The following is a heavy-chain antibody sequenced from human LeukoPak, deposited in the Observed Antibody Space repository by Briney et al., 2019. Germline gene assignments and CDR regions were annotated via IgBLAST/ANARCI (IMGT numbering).Heavy chain of an antibody. CDR3: ARGGRGSGWSGWFDP. CDR2: ISYDGGNK. V-gene: IGHV3-30-3*01. D-gene: IGHD6-19*01. CDR1: GFTFSDYA. J-gene: IGHJ5*02. Sequence: GGSLRLSCAASGFTFSDYAMHWVRQAPGKGPEWVAVISYDGGNKYYADSVKGRFTISRDNSKNTLYLQMNSLKFEDTSVYYCARGGRGSGWSGWFDPWGQGSLVTVSS.